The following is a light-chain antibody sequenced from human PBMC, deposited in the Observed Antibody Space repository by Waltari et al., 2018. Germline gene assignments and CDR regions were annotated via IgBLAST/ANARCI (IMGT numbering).Light chain of an antibody. Sequence: SYELTQPPSVSVSPGQTASITCSGHALSTKYAYWYHQKSGQAPVLVIFEDSKRPSGSPERISGSSAGTMATLTLSGAQLEDEGDYYCLSPDSSGTYVVFGGGTKLTVL. V-gene: IGLV3-10*01. CDR2: EDS. CDR3: LSPDSSGTYVV. CDR1: ALSTKY. J-gene: IGLJ2*01.